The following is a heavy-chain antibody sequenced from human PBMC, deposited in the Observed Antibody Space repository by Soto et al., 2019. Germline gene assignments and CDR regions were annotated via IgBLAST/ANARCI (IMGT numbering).Heavy chain of an antibody. CDR3: AKEPTHTQWLVDY. D-gene: IGHD6-19*01. V-gene: IGHV3-30*18. CDR1: GFTFSSYG. CDR2: ISYDGSNK. Sequence: GGSLRLSCAASGFTFSSYGMHWVRQAPGKGLEWVAVISYDGSNKYYADSVKGRFTISRDNSKNTLYLQMNSLRAEDTAVYYCAKEPTHTQWLVDYWGQGTLVTVSS. J-gene: IGHJ4*02.